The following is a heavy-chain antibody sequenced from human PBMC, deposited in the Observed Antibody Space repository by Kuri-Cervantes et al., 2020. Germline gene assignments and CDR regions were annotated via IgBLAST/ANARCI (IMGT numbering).Heavy chain of an antibody. CDR3: AKDLGISGLGNNYFDY. Sequence: GGSLRLSCAASGFTVSSNYMSWVRQAPGKGLEWVSAISGSGGSTYYADSVKGRFTISRDNSKNTLYLQMNSLRAEDTALYYCAKDLGISGLGNNYFDYWGQGTLVTVSS. CDR1: GFTVSSNY. V-gene: IGHV3-23*01. D-gene: IGHD1/OR15-1a*01. J-gene: IGHJ4*02. CDR2: ISGSGGST.